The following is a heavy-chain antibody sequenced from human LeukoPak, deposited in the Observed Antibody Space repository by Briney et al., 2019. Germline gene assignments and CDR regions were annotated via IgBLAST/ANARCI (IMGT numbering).Heavy chain of an antibody. CDR2: IYYSGST. V-gene: IGHV4-59*01. J-gene: IGHJ4*02. Sequence: SETLSLTCTVSGGSISSYYWSWIRQPPGKGMEWIGYIYYSGSTNYNPSLKSRVTISVDTSKNQFSLKLSSVTAADTAVYYCARGSVHDFWSGYLNFDYWGQGTLVTVSS. D-gene: IGHD3-3*01. CDR1: GGSISSYY. CDR3: ARGSVHDFWSGYLNFDY.